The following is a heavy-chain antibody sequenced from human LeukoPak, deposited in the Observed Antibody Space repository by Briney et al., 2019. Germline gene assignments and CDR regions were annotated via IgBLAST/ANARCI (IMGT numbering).Heavy chain of an antibody. D-gene: IGHD3-22*01. CDR2: ISGSGGST. CDR3: ARDSPDDSSGYYYLLIAERAFDI. V-gene: IGHV3-23*01. CDR1: GFTFSSYA. Sequence: PGGSLRLSCAASGFTFSSYAMSWVRQAPGKGLEWVSAISGSGGSTYYADSVKGRFTISRDNSKNTLYLQMNSLRAEDTAVYYCARDSPDDSSGYYYLLIAERAFDIWGQGTMVTVSS. J-gene: IGHJ3*02.